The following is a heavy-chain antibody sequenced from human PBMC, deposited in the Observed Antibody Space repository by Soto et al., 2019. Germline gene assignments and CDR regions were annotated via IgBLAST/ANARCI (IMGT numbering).Heavy chain of an antibody. J-gene: IGHJ4*02. Sequence: ASVKVSCKASGYTFTSLGINWMRQAPGQGLEWMGWMSPKTGNTGYAQKFQDRVTMTWNIATSTAYMDLSSLTSEDTAVYYCARGVAAGVDFWGQGTLVTVSS. CDR2: MSPKTGNT. CDR1: GYTFTSLG. V-gene: IGHV1-8*01. CDR3: ARGVAAGVDF. D-gene: IGHD2-15*01.